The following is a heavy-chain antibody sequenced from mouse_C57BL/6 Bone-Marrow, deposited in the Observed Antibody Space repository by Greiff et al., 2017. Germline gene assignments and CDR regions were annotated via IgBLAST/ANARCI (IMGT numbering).Heavy chain of an antibody. CDR3: TREVYYGNPYYYAMDY. V-gene: IGHV1-5*01. D-gene: IGHD2-1*01. CDR2: IHPGNSDT. J-gene: IGHJ4*01. Sequence: EVQLQQSGTVLARPGASVKMSCKTSGYTFTSYWMHWVKQRPGQGLEWIGAIHPGNSDTSYNQKFKGKAKLTAVTSASTAYMELSSLTNEDSAVYYCTREVYYGNPYYYAMDYWGQGTSVTVSS. CDR1: GYTFTSYW.